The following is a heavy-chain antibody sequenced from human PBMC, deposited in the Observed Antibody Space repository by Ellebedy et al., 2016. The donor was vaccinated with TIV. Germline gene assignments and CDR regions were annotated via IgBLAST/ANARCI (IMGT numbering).Heavy chain of an antibody. CDR1: GLTFSSYS. Sequence: GESLKISCAASGLTFSSYSMTWVRPAPGKGLEWVSSISRTSTYIYYADSVKGRFSISRDNAKNSLYLQVNSLRAEDTAVYYCASPGQDGVCYGERCPGMDVWGQGTTVTVSS. J-gene: IGHJ6*02. V-gene: IGHV3-21*01. CDR3: ASPGQDGVCYGERCPGMDV. CDR2: ISRTSTYI. D-gene: IGHD2-8*01.